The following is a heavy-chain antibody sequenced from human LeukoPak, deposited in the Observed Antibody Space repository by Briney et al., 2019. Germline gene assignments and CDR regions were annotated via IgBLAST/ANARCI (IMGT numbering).Heavy chain of an antibody. CDR3: ARMGYDAFDI. V-gene: IGHV3-53*01. Sequence: GGSLRLSCAASGFTVSTNYMTWVRQAPGKGLKWVSVIYSGGSTYFADSVKGRFTISRDNSKNTLYLQMNSLRAEDTAVYYCARMGYDAFDIWGQGTMVTVSA. D-gene: IGHD3-16*01. CDR1: GFTVSTNY. J-gene: IGHJ3*02. CDR2: IYSGGST.